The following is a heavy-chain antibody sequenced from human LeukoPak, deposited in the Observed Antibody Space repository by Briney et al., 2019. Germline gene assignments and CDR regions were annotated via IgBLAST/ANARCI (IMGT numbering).Heavy chain of an antibody. Sequence: GGSLRLSCAASGFTFNNYAMSWVRQAPGKGLEWVSAISGSGVSTYYADSVKGRFSISRDNSKNTLYLQMNSLRAEDTAVYYCATRGYITMVRRFDPWGQGTLVTVSS. V-gene: IGHV3-23*01. CDR1: GFTFNNYA. CDR2: ISGSGVST. J-gene: IGHJ5*02. D-gene: IGHD3-10*01. CDR3: ATRGYITMVRRFDP.